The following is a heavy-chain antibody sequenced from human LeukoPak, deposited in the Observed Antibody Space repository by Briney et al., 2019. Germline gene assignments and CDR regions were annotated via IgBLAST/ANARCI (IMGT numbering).Heavy chain of an antibody. D-gene: IGHD5-18*01. Sequence: EASVKGSCKASGGTFRSYAISWVRQAPGQGLEWMGGIIPIFGTANYAQKFQGRVTITADESTSTAYMELSSLRSEDTAVYYCARDQGYRYGYGDFDYWGQGTLVTVSS. CDR2: IIPIFGTA. V-gene: IGHV1-69*13. J-gene: IGHJ4*02. CDR3: ARDQGYRYGYGDFDY. CDR1: GGTFRSYA.